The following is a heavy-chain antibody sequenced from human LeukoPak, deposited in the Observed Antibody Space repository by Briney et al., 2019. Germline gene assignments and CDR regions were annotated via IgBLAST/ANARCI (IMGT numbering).Heavy chain of an antibody. V-gene: IGHV3-23*01. J-gene: IGHJ4*02. D-gene: IGHD2-2*01. CDR1: GFTFSSYA. Sequence: PGGSLRLSCAASGFTFSSYAMSWVRQAPGKGLEWVSAISGSGGSTYYADSVKGRFTISRDNSKNTLYLQMNSLRAEDTAVYYCAKDSTKVPAAMWAYWGQGTLVTVSS. CDR2: ISGSGGST. CDR3: AKDSTKVPAAMWAY.